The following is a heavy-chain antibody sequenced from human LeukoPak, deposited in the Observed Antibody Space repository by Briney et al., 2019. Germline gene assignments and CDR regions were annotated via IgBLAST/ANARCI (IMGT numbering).Heavy chain of an antibody. D-gene: IGHD2-2*01. CDR3: AAAYCSSTNCSEFDY. Sequence: ASVKVSCKASGYTFTSYGISWVRQALGQGLEWMGWISTYNGNTNYAQKLQGRATMTTDTSTSTVYMELRSLRSADPAVYYCAAAYCSSTNCSEFDYWGQGTLVTVSS. CDR1: GYTFTSYG. V-gene: IGHV1-18*01. CDR2: ISTYNGNT. J-gene: IGHJ4*02.